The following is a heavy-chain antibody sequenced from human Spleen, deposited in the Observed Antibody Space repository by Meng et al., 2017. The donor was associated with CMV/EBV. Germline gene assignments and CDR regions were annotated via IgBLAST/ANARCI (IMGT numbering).Heavy chain of an antibody. CDR3: ARHRHCSSTSCYFSYYYYGMDV. Sequence: SETLSLTCTVSGGSVSSGSYYWGWIRQPPGKGLEWIGSIYYSGSTYYNPSLKSRVTISVDTSKNQFSLKLSSVTAADTAVYYCARHRHCSSTSCYFSYYYYGMDVWGQGTTVTVSS. CDR1: GGSVSSGSYY. V-gene: IGHV4-39*01. CDR2: IYYSGST. D-gene: IGHD2-2*01. J-gene: IGHJ6*02.